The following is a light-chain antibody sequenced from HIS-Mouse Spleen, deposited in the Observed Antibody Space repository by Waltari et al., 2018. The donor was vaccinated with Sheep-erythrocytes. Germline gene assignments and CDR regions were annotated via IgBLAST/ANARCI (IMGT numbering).Light chain of an antibody. CDR2: GAS. V-gene: IGKV3-20*01. Sequence: EIVLTQSPGTLSLSPGERATLSCRASQSVSSSYLAWYQQKPGQAPRLLIYGASSRATGIPDRFSGSGSGTDFTLTISRLEPEDVAVYYCQQYYSTLLTFGGGTKVEIK. CDR3: QQYYSTLLT. CDR1: QSVSSSY. J-gene: IGKJ4*01.